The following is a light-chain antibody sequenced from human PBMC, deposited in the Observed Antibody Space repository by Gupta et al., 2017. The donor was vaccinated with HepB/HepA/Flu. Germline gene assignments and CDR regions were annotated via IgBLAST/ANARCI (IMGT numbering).Light chain of an antibody. J-gene: IGLJ1*01. Sequence: QSVLTQPPSVSGAPGQRVTISCTGRSSNIGAGYDVHWYQQLPGTAPKLLIYGNSNRPSGVPDRFSGSKSSTSASLAITGLQAEDEADYYCQSYDSSLSGYVFGTGTKVTVL. CDR1: SSNIGAGYD. CDR3: QSYDSSLSGYV. V-gene: IGLV1-40*01. CDR2: GNS.